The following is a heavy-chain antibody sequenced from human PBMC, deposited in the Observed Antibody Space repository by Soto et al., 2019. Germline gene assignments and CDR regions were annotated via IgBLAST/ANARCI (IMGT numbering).Heavy chain of an antibody. V-gene: IGHV4-4*02. CDR2: IHSSGIT. J-gene: IGHJ5*02. CDR1: GGSVKNDKW. CDR3: AGQWAAGYGAFDP. D-gene: IGHD3-9*01. Sequence: QVQLQESGPGLVKPSGTLSLTCAVSGGSVKNDKWWSWVRQPPGKGLEWIGEIHSSGITNYNPSLKSRAIIFVDKFKNQCSVKLTSVTAADTAVYFCAGQWAAGYGAFDPWGQGTLVTVSS.